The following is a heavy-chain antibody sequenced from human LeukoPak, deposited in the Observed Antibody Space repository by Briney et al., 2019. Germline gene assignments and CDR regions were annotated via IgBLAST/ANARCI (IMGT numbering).Heavy chain of an antibody. D-gene: IGHD3-10*01. CDR3: ARGDVWFGELFGPNAFDI. CDR1: GYTFTSYY. J-gene: IGHJ3*02. V-gene: IGHV1-46*01. CDR2: INPSGGST. Sequence: ASVKVSCKASGYTFTSYYMHWVRQAPGQGLEWTGIINPSGGSTSYAQKFQGRVTMTRDTSTSTVYMELSSLRSEDTAVYYCARGDVWFGELFGPNAFDIWGQGTMVTVSS.